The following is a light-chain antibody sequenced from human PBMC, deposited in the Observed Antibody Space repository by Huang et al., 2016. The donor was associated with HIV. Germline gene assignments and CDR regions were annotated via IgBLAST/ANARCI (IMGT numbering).Light chain of an antibody. CDR1: QSVGRTS. J-gene: IGKJ1*01. CDR2: EAS. V-gene: IGKV3-20*01. CDR3: QQYGSSPTT. Sequence: EILLTQSPGTLSLSPGERATLSCRASQSVGRTSLAWYQQQPGQAPTLLIYEASRRPSGIPDRFSGSGSGTDFTLSISRLEPEDFAVYYCQQYGSSPTTFGQGTKVEI.